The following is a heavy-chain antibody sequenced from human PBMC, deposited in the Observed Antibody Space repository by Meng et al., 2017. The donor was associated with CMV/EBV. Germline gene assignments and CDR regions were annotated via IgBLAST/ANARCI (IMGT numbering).Heavy chain of an antibody. J-gene: IGHJ6*02. CDR1: GFSLSTSGVR. CDR2: IDWDDEK. D-gene: IGHD6-6*01. V-gene: IGHV2-70D*14. CDR3: ARTTIALRRYYYYGLDV. Sequence: SGPTLVKPTQTLTLTCTLSGFSLSTSGVRVSWIRQPPGKALEWLARIDWDDEKFYSTSLRTRLTVSKDTSKNQVVLTLTNVDPVDTATYYCARTTIALRRYYYYGLDVWGQGTTVTVSS.